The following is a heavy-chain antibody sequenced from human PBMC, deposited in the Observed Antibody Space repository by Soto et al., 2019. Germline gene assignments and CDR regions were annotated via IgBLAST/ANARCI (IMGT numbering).Heavy chain of an antibody. V-gene: IGHV3-74*01. CDR2: INSDGSST. CDR3: ARERRSGSRDFDY. CDR1: GFTFSSYW. Sequence: EVQLVESGGGLVQPGGSLRLSCAASGFTFSSYWMHWVRQAPGKGLVWVSRINSDGSSTSYADSVKGRFTISIDNAKNPLYLQMNSLRAEDTAGYYCARERRSGSRDFDYWGQGTLFTGS. D-gene: IGHD1-26*01. J-gene: IGHJ4*02.